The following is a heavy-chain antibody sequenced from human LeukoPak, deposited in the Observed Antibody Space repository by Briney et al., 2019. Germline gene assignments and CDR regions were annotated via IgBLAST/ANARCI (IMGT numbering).Heavy chain of an antibody. D-gene: IGHD3-22*01. CDR3: ARLESGVLGDPYYYDSTGYYYRGYFDS. CDR1: GGSISSYY. CDR2: IYDSGSS. J-gene: IGHJ4*02. Sequence: SETLSLTCTVSGGSISSYYWGWIRQSPGKGLEWIGYIYDSGSSKYNPSLKSRVTMSPDMSKNQFSLKLSSVTAADTAVYYCARLESGVLGDPYYYDSTGYYYRGYFDSWGQGTLVTVSS. V-gene: IGHV4-59*08.